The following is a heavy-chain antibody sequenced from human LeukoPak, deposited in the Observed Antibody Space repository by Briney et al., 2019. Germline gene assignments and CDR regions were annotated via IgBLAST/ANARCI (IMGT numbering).Heavy chain of an antibody. CDR2: INTNTGDP. V-gene: IGHV7-4-1*01. Sequence: ASVKVSCKASGYTFSHYAINWVRQAPGQGLEWMGWINTNTGDPAYARDFRGRFVLSVGTSVNTAYLEISGLKTGDTAVYYCARSSRGVIGLLDYWGQGALVAVSS. CDR1: GYTFSHYA. J-gene: IGHJ4*02. CDR3: ARSSRGVIGLLDY. D-gene: IGHD3-10*01.